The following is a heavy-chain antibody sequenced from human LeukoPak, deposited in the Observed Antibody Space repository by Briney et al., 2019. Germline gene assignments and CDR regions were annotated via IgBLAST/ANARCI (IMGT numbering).Heavy chain of an antibody. CDR1: GFRFSSYW. D-gene: IGHD1-26*01. J-gene: IGHJ3*02. CDR2: IKEDGSEK. CDR3: ARVFSAEWEPTGAFDI. Sequence: GGSLRLSCVASGFRFSSYWMSWVRQAPGKGLEWVANIKEDGSEKYHVDSVKGRFTISRDNAKNTLYLQMNSLRAEDTAVYYCARVFSAEWEPTGAFDIWGQGTMVTVSS. V-gene: IGHV3-7*01.